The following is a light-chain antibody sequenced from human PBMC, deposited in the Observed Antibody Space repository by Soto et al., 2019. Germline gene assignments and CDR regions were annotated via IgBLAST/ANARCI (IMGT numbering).Light chain of an antibody. CDR1: RNINRK. V-gene: IGKV3-15*01. CDR3: QQEYDYPPLI. CDR2: GAS. J-gene: IGKJ4*01. Sequence: EIVMTQSPATLSVSPGERATLSSRASRNINRKVAWDQQKPGQAPRLLISGASTRATGIPSRFSGSGSGTEVTVTFRCLRSGDFAFYDCQQEYDYPPLIFGGGTKVEI.